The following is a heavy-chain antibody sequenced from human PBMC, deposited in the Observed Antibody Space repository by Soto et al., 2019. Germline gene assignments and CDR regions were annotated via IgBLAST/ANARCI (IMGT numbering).Heavy chain of an antibody. CDR3: ARPVNFWSGSNWFDP. D-gene: IGHD3-3*01. CDR1: GGSISSSSYY. Sequence: SETLSLTCTVSGGSISSSSYYWGWIRQPPGKGLEWIGSIYYSGSTYYNPSLKSRVTISVDTSKNQFSLKLSSVTAADTAVYYCARPVNFWSGSNWFDPWGQGTLVTVSS. CDR2: IYYSGST. V-gene: IGHV4-39*01. J-gene: IGHJ5*02.